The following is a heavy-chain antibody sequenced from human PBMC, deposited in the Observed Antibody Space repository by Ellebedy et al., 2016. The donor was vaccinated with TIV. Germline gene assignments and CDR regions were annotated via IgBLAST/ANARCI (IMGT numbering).Heavy chain of an antibody. CDR3: TCLQLGIADYFDY. V-gene: IGHV1-46*01. J-gene: IGHJ4*02. D-gene: IGHD6-13*01. Sequence: ASVKVSCKASGYTFTKYDMHWVRQAPGQGLEWMGVSNPSGGSTSYAQKFQGRVTMTRDTSTSTVYMELSSLRSDDTAVYYCTCLQLGIADYFDYWGQGALVTVSS. CDR2: SNPSGGST. CDR1: GYTFTKYD.